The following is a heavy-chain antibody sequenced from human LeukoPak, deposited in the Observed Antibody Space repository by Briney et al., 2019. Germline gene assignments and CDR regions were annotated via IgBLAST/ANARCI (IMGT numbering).Heavy chain of an antibody. D-gene: IGHD1-14*01. CDR2: IYYSGST. Sequence: SETLSLTCTVSGGSISSSSYYWGWIRQPPGKGLEWIRSIYYSGSTYYNPSLKSRVTISVDTSKNQFSLKLSSVTAADTAVYYCARDLGINIPEDAFDIWGQGTMVTVSS. CDR1: GGSISSSSYY. J-gene: IGHJ3*02. V-gene: IGHV4-39*07. CDR3: ARDLGINIPEDAFDI.